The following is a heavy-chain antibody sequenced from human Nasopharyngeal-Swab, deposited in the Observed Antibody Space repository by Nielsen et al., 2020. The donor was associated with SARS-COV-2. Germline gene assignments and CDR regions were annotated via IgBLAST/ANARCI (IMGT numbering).Heavy chain of an antibody. CDR1: GFTFSRFD. J-gene: IGHJ6*03. V-gene: IGHV3-13*01. Sequence: GESLRLSCAASGFTFSRFDMHWVRQVMGKGLEWVSAIGTAGDTYYPRSMKGRFTISRGDAENILYLQMNSLRAEDTAVYYCTRTLSASYMDVWGKGTTVTVSS. CDR2: IGTAGDT. CDR3: TRTLSASYMDV.